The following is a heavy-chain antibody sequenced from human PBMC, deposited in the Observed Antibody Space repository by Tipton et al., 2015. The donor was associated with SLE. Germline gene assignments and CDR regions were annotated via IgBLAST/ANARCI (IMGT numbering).Heavy chain of an antibody. CDR3: ATNGHGETYEFFTEYLRH. Sequence: TLSLTCTVSYDSISTYWWSWIRQPPGKGLEWIGYAYYSGNTNYNPSLKSRVSISIDTSKNQVSLKLSSVTAADTAVYYCATNGHGETYEFFTEYLRHWGQGTLVTVSS. D-gene: IGHD5-12*01. CDR1: YDSISTYW. V-gene: IGHV4-59*07. J-gene: IGHJ1*01. CDR2: AYYSGNT.